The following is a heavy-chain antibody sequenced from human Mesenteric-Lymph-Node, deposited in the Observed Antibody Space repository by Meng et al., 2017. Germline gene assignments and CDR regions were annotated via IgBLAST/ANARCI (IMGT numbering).Heavy chain of an antibody. CDR3: ASQQWLDRDFDY. D-gene: IGHD6-19*01. J-gene: IGHJ4*02. CDR2: ISWDGGST. Sequence: EVQLVESGGVVVQPGGSLRLSCAASGFTFDDYTMHWVRQAPGKGLEWVSLISWDGGSTYYADSVKGRFTISRDNSKNSLYLQMNSLRTEDTAVYYCASQQWLDRDFDYWGQGTLVTASS. CDR1: GFTFDDYT. V-gene: IGHV3-43*01.